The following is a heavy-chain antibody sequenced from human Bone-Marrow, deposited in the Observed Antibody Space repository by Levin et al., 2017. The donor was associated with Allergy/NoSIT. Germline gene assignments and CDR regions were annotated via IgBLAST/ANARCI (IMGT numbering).Heavy chain of an antibody. CDR3: TRVPPIVGATGASDY. Sequence: GGSLRLSCTASGFTFGDYAMSWVRQAPGKGLEWVGFIRSKAYGGTTEYAASVKGRFTISRDDSKSIAYLQMNSLKTEDTAVYYCTRVPPIVGATGASDYWGQGTLVTVSS. V-gene: IGHV3-49*04. CDR2: IRSKAYGGTT. D-gene: IGHD1-26*01. CDR1: GFTFGDYA. J-gene: IGHJ4*02.